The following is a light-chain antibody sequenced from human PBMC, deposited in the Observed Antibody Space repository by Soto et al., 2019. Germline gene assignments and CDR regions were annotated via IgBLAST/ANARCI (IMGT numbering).Light chain of an antibody. CDR1: QSVSSTS. V-gene: IGKV3-20*01. CDR3: QLYGFSPVYT. Sequence: EMVLTQSPGTLSLSPGERATLSCSASQSVSSTSLAWYQQKPGQAPRLLVYGGSSRATGIPDRFSGSGSGTDFTLTIRRLEPEYFAVYFCHCQLYGFSPVYTFGQGTKLEI. J-gene: IGKJ2*01. CDR2: GGS.